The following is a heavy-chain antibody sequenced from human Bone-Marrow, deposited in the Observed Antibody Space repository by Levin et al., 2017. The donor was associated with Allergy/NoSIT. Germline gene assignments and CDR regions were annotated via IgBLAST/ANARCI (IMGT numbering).Heavy chain of an antibody. CDR2: ISGGGRTT. Sequence: RAGGSLRLSCAASGFSFSAFGMAWVRQAPGKGLQWVSRISGGGRTTSYAGSVRGRFTISRDNSENRLFLEINSVRPDDTAVYYCTKVTPVAGTEEVFGNWGQGTLVTVSS. V-gene: IGHV3-23*01. D-gene: IGHD6-19*01. CDR1: GFSFSAFG. CDR3: TKVTPVAGTEEVFGN. J-gene: IGHJ4*02.